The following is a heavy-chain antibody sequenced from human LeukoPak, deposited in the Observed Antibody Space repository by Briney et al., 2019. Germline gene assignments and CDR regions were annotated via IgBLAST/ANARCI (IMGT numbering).Heavy chain of an antibody. CDR2: IFYSGTT. CDR1: GGSIRSYY. CDR3: ARLSFDYVGGAFDI. J-gene: IGHJ3*02. D-gene: IGHD3-16*01. V-gene: IGHV4-59*08. Sequence: SETLSLTCTVSGGSIRSYYWSWIRQPPGKGLEWVGYIFYSGTTDSNPSLKSRVTISVDTSKNQFSLKLSSVTAADTAVYYCARLSFDYVGGAFDIWGQGTMVTVSS.